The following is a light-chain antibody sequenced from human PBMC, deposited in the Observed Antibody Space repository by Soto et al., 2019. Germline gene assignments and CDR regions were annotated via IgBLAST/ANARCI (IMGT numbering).Light chain of an antibody. CDR2: AAS. CDR1: QTISSW. Sequence: DIQMTQSPSTLSGSVGDRVTITCRASQTISSWLAWYQQKPGKAPELLIYAASTLQSGVPPRFSGSGSGTDFTLTISCLQSEDFATYYCQQYYSFPRTFGQGTKVDIK. J-gene: IGKJ1*01. CDR3: QQYYSFPRT. V-gene: IGKV1-5*01.